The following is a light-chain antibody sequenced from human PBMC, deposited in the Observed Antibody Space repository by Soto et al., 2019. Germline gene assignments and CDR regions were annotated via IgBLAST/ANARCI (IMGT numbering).Light chain of an antibody. CDR1: RSDFGAYNY. V-gene: IGLV2-14*01. Sequence: QSVLTQPASVSGSPGQSIAISCTGTRSDFGAYNYVSWYQQHPGKAPKLMISEVTNRPSGVSDRFSGSKSGNTASLTISGLQAEDEADYYCSSFTSRFTFVFGTGTKATVL. J-gene: IGLJ1*01. CDR2: EVT. CDR3: SSFTSRFTFV.